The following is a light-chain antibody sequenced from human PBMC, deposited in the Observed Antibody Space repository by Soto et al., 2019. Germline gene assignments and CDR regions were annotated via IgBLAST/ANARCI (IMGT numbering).Light chain of an antibody. CDR2: NTS. CDR3: QPRSTWPRWT. CDR1: QRISSY. J-gene: IGKJ1*01. Sequence: EIVLTQSPATLSLSPGERATLSCRASQRISSYFAWYQQKPGQAPRLLIYNTSTRATGTPARFRGSGSGPNLTLTISSLEPEDFAVYYCQPRSTWPRWTFGQGTKVDIK. V-gene: IGKV3-11*01.